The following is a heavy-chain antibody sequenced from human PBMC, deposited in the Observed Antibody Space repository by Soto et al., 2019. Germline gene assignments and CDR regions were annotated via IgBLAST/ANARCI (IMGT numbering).Heavy chain of an antibody. V-gene: IGHV3-30*18. Sequence: GGSLRLSCAASGFTFSSYGMHWVRQAPGKGLERVAVISYDGSNKYYADSVKGRFTISRDNSKNTLYLQMNSLRAEDTAVYYCAKSLIVYSGSYYPFYYYGMDVWGQGTTVTVSS. J-gene: IGHJ6*02. CDR2: ISYDGSNK. D-gene: IGHD1-26*01. CDR3: AKSLIVYSGSYYPFYYYGMDV. CDR1: GFTFSSYG.